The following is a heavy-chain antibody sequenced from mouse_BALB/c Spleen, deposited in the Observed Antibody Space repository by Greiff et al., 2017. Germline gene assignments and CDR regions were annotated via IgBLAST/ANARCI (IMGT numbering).Heavy chain of an antibody. CDR1: GYTFTSYW. V-gene: IGHV1-5*01. D-gene: IGHD4-1*02. Sequence: EVQGVESGTVLARPGASVKMSCKASGYTFTSYWLHWVKQRPGQGLEWIGAIYPGNSDTSYNQKFKGKAKLTAVTSTSTAYMELRSLTSEDSAVYDCARTWDFNWDYFDVWGAGTTLTVSS. CDR3: ARTWDFNWDYFDV. CDR2: IYPGNSDT. J-gene: IGHJ1*01.